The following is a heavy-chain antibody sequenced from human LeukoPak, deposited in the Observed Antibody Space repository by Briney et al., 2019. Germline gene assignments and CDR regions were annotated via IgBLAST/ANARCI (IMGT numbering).Heavy chain of an antibody. D-gene: IGHD1/OR15-1a*01. CDR2: ISDSGSDI. Sequence: GGSLRLSCAASGFTFSDYYMSWIRQAPGKGLEWVSYISDSGSDIYYADSVKGRFTISRDNAKNSLYLQMNSLRAEDTAVYYCARDLGLEHTFDIWGQGTMVTVSS. J-gene: IGHJ3*02. CDR3: ARDLGLEHTFDI. CDR1: GFTFSDYY. V-gene: IGHV3-11*04.